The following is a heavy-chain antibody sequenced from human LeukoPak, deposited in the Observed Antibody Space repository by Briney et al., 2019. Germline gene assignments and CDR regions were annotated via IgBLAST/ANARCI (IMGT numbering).Heavy chain of an antibody. D-gene: IGHD2-15*01. J-gene: IGHJ4*02. CDR1: GGTFSSYA. CDR2: IIPIFGTA. Sequence: SVKVSCKASGGTFSSYAISWVRQAPGQGLEWMGGIIPIFGTANYAQKFQGRVTITADKSTSTAYMELSSLRSEDTAVYYCARGGSVVAATPIDYWGQGTLVTVSS. CDR3: ARGGSVVAATPIDY. V-gene: IGHV1-69*06.